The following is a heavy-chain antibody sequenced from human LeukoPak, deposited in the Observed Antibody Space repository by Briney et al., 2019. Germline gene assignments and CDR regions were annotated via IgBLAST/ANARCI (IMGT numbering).Heavy chain of an antibody. D-gene: IGHD3-10*01. V-gene: IGHV1-2*02. CDR1: GYTFTGYY. J-gene: IGHJ4*02. CDR2: INPNSGGT. Sequence: ASVKVSCKASGYTFTGYYMHWVRQAPGQGLEWMGWINPNSGGTNYAQKLQGRVTMTTDTSTSTAYMELRSLRSDDTAVYYCARAYYYGSGSYYRFDYWGQGTLVTVSS. CDR3: ARAYYYGSGSYYRFDY.